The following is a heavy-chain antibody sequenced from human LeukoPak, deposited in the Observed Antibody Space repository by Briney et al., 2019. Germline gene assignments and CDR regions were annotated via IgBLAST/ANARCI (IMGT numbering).Heavy chain of an antibody. CDR2: IYTSGST. CDR1: GGSFSGYY. V-gene: IGHV4-59*10. CDR3: ASSGGHLADAFDI. Sequence: SETLSLTCVVYGGSFSGYYWSWIRPPAGKGLEWIGRIYTSGSTNYNPSLKSRVTMSVDTSKNQFSLKLSSVTAADTAVYYCASSGGHLADAFDIWGQGTMVTVSS. D-gene: IGHD6-25*01. J-gene: IGHJ3*02.